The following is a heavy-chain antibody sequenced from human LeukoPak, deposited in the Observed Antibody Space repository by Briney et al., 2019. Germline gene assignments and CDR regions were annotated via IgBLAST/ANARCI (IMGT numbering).Heavy chain of an antibody. J-gene: IGHJ1*01. CDR1: GFTFSDHY. CDR3: ARGRWELRGVNFQH. D-gene: IGHD1-26*01. Sequence: PGGSLRLSCAASGFTFSDHYMDWVRQAPGKGLEWVGRIRNKANSYTTEYAASVKGRFTISRDDSNNSLYLQMNSLKTEDMAVYYCARGRWELRGVNFQHWGQGTLVTVSS. V-gene: IGHV3-72*01. CDR2: IRNKANSYTT.